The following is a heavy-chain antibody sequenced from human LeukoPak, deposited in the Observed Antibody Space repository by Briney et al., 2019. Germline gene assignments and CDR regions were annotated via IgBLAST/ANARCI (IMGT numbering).Heavy chain of an antibody. J-gene: IGHJ4*02. CDR1: EYTFTDYY. Sequence: ASVKVSCKASEYTFTDYYLHWVRQAPGQGLEWMGWISTYNGNTNYAQKLQGRVTMTTDTSTSTAYMELRSLRSDDTAMYYCARDRMDTGTYFDYWGQGTLVTVSS. V-gene: IGHV1-18*04. D-gene: IGHD5-18*01. CDR3: ARDRMDTGTYFDY. CDR2: ISTYNGNT.